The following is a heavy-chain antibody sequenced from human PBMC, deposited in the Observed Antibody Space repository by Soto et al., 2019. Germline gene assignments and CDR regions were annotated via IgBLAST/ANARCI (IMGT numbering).Heavy chain of an antibody. J-gene: IGHJ1*01. CDR1: GFTVSSNY. Sequence: EVQLVESGGGVIQPGGSLRLSCAASGFTVSSNYMSWVRQAPGKGLEWVSVIYSGGSTYYADSVKGRFTISSDNSKNTLYLQMNSLRAEDTAVYYCARDRVERGDPAYFQHWGQGTLVTVSS. V-gene: IGHV3-53*01. CDR2: IYSGGST. D-gene: IGHD2-21*02. CDR3: ARDRVERGDPAYFQH.